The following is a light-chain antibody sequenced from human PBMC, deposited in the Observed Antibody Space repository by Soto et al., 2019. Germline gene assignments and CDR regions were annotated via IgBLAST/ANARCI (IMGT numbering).Light chain of an antibody. V-gene: IGLV1-51*01. Sequence: QAVVTQPPSVSAAPGQKVTISCSGSSSNIGNNYVSWYQQLPGTAPKLLIYDNNKRPSGIPDRFSGSKSGTSATLGITGLQTGDEADYYCGTWDSSLRQGVFGTGTKVTVL. J-gene: IGLJ1*01. CDR2: DNN. CDR3: GTWDSSLRQGV. CDR1: SSNIGNNY.